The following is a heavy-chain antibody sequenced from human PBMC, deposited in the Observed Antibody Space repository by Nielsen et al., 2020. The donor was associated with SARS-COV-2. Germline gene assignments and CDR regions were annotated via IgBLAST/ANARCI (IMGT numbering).Heavy chain of an antibody. D-gene: IGHD3-10*01. CDR1: GFSLSSSGMC. CDR2: VEWDDDK. Sequence: SGPTLVKPTQTLTLTCSFSGFSLSSSGMCVNWIRQPPGRALEWLALVEWDDDKYYNTSLKTRLTISKDTSKNQVLLTMTDLDPMDTATYYCARITRFPLARGGPTHYNNGMDVWGQGTTVTVSS. V-gene: IGHV2-70*01. CDR3: ARITRFPLARGGPTHYNNGMDV. J-gene: IGHJ6*02.